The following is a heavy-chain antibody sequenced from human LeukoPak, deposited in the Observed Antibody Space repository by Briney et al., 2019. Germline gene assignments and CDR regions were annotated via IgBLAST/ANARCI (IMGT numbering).Heavy chain of an antibody. CDR2: FDPEDGET. D-gene: IGHD3-3*01. V-gene: IGHV1-24*01. CDR3: ATPHPVGRFLEWLSPFDY. J-gene: IGHJ4*02. CDR1: GYTLTELS. Sequence: ASVKVSCKVSGYTLTELSMHWVRQAPGKGLEWMGGFDPEDGETIYAQKFQGRVTMTEDTSTDTAYMELSSLRSEDTAVYYCATPHPVGRFLEWLSPFDYWGQGTLVTVSS.